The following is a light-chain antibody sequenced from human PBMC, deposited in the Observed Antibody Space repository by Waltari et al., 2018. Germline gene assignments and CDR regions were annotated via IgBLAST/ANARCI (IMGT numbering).Light chain of an antibody. Sequence: DIQMTQSPSSLSASVGDRVTITCRASQSISSYLNWYHQKPGKAPKLLIHSASSLQSGVPSRFSGSGSGTDFTLTISSLQPEDFTTYYCQQSYSTPQTVGGGTKVEIK. V-gene: IGKV1-39*01. J-gene: IGKJ4*01. CDR2: SAS. CDR1: QSISSY. CDR3: QQSYSTPQT.